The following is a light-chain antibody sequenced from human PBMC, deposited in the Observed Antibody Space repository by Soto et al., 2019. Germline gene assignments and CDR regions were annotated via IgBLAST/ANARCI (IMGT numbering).Light chain of an antibody. CDR1: QSISSY. Sequence: DIQMTQSPSSLSASVGARVTITCRASQSISSYLNWYQQKPGKAPKLLIYAASSLQSGVPSRFSGSGSGTDFTLPIRCLQPEDFAVYYCHQSCTTPYTFGQGAKLEIK. CDR2: AAS. CDR3: HQSCTTPYT. J-gene: IGKJ2*01. V-gene: IGKV1-39*01.